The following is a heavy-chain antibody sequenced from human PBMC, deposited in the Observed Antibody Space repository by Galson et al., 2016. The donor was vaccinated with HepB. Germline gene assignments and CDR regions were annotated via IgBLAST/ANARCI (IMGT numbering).Heavy chain of an antibody. J-gene: IGHJ5*02. D-gene: IGHD4-17*01. CDR1: GFSLSTSGVG. CDR3: AHRRREMTTVTPQGGFDP. V-gene: IGHV2-5*02. CDR2: IYWDDDK. Sequence: PALVKPTQTLTLTCTFSGFSLSTSGVGVGWIRQPPGKALEWLALIYWDDDKLYSPSLKSRLTLTKDTSKNQVVLTMTNMDPVDTATYYCAHRRREMTTVTPQGGFDPWGQGTLVTVSS.